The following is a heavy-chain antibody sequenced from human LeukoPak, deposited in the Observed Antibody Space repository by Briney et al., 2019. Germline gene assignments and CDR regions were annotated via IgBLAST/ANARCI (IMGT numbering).Heavy chain of an antibody. J-gene: IGHJ4*02. CDR2: ITNDGSST. Sequence: PGGSLRLSCAASGLTFSSHWMHWVRQAPGKGLVWVSRITNDGSSTTYADSVKGRFTISRDNAKNMLYLQVNSLRAEDTAVYYCARAGGPGMDYYDSSEIDYWGQGTLVTVSS. CDR1: GLTFSSHW. V-gene: IGHV3-74*01. D-gene: IGHD3-22*01. CDR3: ARAGGPGMDYYDSSEIDY.